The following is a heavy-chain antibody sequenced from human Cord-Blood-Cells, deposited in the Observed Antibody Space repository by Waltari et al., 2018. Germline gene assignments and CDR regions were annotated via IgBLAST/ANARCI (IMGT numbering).Heavy chain of an antibody. CDR1: GFTVSSNY. CDR3: AVTTGAYAFDI. J-gene: IGHJ3*02. D-gene: IGHD1-1*01. CDR2: IYRGGST. Sequence: EVQLVESGGGLVQPGGSLRLSCAASGFTVSSNYMSWVRQAPGKGLEWVSVIYRGGSTYYAASVKGRFTISRHNSKNTLYLQRNSLRAEDTAVYYCAVTTGAYAFDIWGQGTMVTVSS. V-gene: IGHV3-53*04.